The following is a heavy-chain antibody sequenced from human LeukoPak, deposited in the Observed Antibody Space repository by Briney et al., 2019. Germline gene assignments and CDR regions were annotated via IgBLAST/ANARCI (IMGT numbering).Heavy chain of an antibody. CDR2: ISGSGNSI. V-gene: IGHV3-11*01. CDR1: LFTFSDYY. D-gene: IGHD5-24*01. J-gene: IGHJ4*02. Sequence: PGGALRISCAASLFTFSDYYMSWIRQAPGKGVEGISYISGSGNSIYYEDSVKGRFTISSDSANNLLYLQMNSLRVADTAVYYCARDRRWLQFWGQGTLVIVSS. CDR3: ARDRRWLQF.